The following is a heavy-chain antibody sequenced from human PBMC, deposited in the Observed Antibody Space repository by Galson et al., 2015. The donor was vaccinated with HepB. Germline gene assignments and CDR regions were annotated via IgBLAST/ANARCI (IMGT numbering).Heavy chain of an antibody. J-gene: IGHJ4*02. CDR3: AKDLEFSSTWYIPAFDH. Sequence: SVKVSCKVSEYTLSELTMHWVRQAPGEGLEWMGGFDLEDGETIYAEKFQGRVTMTEDTSTDTAYMELSSLRSQDTAVYYCAKDLEFSSTWYIPAFDHWGQGILVTVSS. CDR2: FDLEDGET. V-gene: IGHV1-24*01. D-gene: IGHD6-13*01. CDR1: EYTLSELT.